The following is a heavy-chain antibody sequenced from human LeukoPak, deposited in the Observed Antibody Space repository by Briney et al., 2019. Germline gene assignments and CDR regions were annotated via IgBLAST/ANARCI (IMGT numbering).Heavy chain of an antibody. Sequence: SQTLSLICAISGDSVSSNSAAWSWIRQSPSRGLEWLGRTYYRSKWYNDYAVFVKSRITINPDTSKNQFSLQLNSVTPEDTAVYYCARVAVSGTDWFDPWGQGTLVTVSS. J-gene: IGHJ5*02. D-gene: IGHD6-19*01. V-gene: IGHV6-1*01. CDR2: TYYRSKWYN. CDR1: GDSVSSNSAA. CDR3: ARVAVSGTDWFDP.